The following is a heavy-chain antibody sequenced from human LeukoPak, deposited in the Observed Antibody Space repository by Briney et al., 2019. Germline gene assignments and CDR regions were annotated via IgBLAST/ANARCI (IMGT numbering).Heavy chain of an antibody. J-gene: IGHJ4*02. Sequence: PETLSLTCTVSGGSISSYYWSWIRQPPGKGLEWIGYIYYSGSTNYNPSLKSRVTISVDTSKNQFSLKLSSVTAADTAVYYCARGGDQYSYGTQYYFDYWGQGTLVTVSS. CDR1: GGSISSYY. D-gene: IGHD5-18*01. CDR3: ARGGDQYSYGTQYYFDY. V-gene: IGHV4-59*01. CDR2: IYYSGST.